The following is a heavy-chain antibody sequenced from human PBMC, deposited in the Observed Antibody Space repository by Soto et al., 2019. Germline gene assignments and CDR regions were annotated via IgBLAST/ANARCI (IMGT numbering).Heavy chain of an antibody. Sequence: GAEVKKPGTSVKVSCKASGYTFTRYGISWVRQAPGQGLEWMGWISGYNGDTNYAQNLQGRVTMTIDTSTSTAYMELRSLTSDDTAVYYCAKNGQPPYYYYGLDVWGQGTTVTVSS. V-gene: IGHV1-18*01. D-gene: IGHD2-8*01. CDR1: GYTFTRYG. CDR3: AKNGQPPYYYYGLDV. J-gene: IGHJ6*02. CDR2: ISGYNGDT.